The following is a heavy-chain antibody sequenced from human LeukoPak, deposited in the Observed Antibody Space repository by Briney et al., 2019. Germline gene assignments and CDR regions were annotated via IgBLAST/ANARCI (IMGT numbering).Heavy chain of an antibody. CDR3: ARATAMVKGYNWFDP. V-gene: IGHV4-59*01. D-gene: IGHD5-18*01. CDR1: GGSISTYY. J-gene: IGHJ5*02. Sequence: SETLSLTCTVSGGSISTYYWSWIRQPPGKGLEWIGYIYYSGSTNYNPSLKSRVTISVDTSKNQFSLKLSSVTAADTAVYYCARATAMVKGYNWFDPWGQGTLVTVSS. CDR2: IYYSGST.